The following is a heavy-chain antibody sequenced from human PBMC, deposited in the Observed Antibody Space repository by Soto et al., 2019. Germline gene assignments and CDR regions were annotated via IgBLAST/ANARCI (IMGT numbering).Heavy chain of an antibody. D-gene: IGHD1-26*01. CDR3: AGVPLYGSWGGATTLYQDY. J-gene: IGHJ4*02. CDR2: IKQDGSEK. Sequence: EVQLVESGGGLVQPGGSLRLSCAASGFTFSSYWMSWVRQAPGKGLEWVANIKQDGSEKYYVDSVKGRFTISRDNAKHSLYLSRNSLSGEDTAVYYCAGVPLYGSWGGATTLYQDYWGRGSLVSVSS. V-gene: IGHV3-7*05. CDR1: GFTFSSYW.